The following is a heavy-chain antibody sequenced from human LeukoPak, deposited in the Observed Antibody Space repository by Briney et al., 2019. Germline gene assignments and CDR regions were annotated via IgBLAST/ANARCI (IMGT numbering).Heavy chain of an antibody. J-gene: IGHJ4*02. V-gene: IGHV1-8*03. CDR1: GYTFTGYY. CDR2: MNPNSGNT. Sequence: ASVKVSCKASGYTFTGYYMHWVRQAPGQGHEWLGWMNPNSGNTGYAQKFQGRVTITRNTSISTAYMELSSLRSEDTAVYYCARGGQWLVLGHPSLWDYWGQGTLVTVSS. D-gene: IGHD6-19*01. CDR3: ARGGQWLVLGHPSLWDY.